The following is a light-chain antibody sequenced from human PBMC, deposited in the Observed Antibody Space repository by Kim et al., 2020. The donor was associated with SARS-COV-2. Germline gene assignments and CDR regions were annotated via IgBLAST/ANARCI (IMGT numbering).Light chain of an antibody. Sequence: PGGTVTLTCASSTGDVTSAHFPYWFQQKPGQAPTTLIYDVSNKHSWTPARFSGSLLGGKAALTLSGAQPEDEAEYYCLLYYSGPRVFGGGTQLTVL. CDR3: LLYYSGPRV. J-gene: IGLJ3*02. CDR1: TGDVTSAHF. V-gene: IGLV7-46*01. CDR2: DVS.